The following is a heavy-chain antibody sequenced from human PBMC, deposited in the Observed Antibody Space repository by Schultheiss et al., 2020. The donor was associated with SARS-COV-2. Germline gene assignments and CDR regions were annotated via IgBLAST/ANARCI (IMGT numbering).Heavy chain of an antibody. CDR2: IYHTGST. Sequence: SQTLSLTCAVSGYSISNGYYWGWIRQPPGKGLEWIGSIYHTGSTYSNPSLKSRLTISVDTPKNQFSLKLSSVTAADTAVYYCATWDLGYYGMDVWGQGTTVTGSS. CDR3: ATWDLGYYGMDV. V-gene: IGHV4-38-2*01. D-gene: IGHD1-26*01. CDR1: GYSISNGYY. J-gene: IGHJ6*02.